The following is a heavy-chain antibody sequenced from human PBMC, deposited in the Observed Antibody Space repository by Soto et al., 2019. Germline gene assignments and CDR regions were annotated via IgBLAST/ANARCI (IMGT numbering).Heavy chain of an antibody. CDR1: SGSISSSNW. V-gene: IGHV4-4*02. J-gene: IGHJ4*02. Sequence: SETLSLTCAVSSGSISSSNWWSWVRQPPGKGLEWIGEIYHSGSTNYNPSLKSRVTISVDKSKNQFSLKLSSVTAADTAVYYCARSLSSYSNYKNTYYFDYWGQGTLVTVSS. D-gene: IGHD4-4*01. CDR3: ARSLSSYSNYKNTYYFDY. CDR2: IYHSGST.